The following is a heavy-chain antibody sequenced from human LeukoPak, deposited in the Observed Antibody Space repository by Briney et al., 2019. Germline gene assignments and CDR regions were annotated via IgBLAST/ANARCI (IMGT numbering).Heavy chain of an antibody. CDR3: ARGPTVTTDY. Sequence: PSETLSLTCTVSGGSISSSSHYWGWFRQPPGKGLEWIGYIYYSGSSSCNPSLKSRVTMSVDTSKNQFSLRLNSVTAADTAVYYCARGPTVTTDYWGQGTLVTVSS. D-gene: IGHD4-17*01. CDR1: GGSISSSSHY. CDR2: IYYSGSS. J-gene: IGHJ4*02. V-gene: IGHV4-39*01.